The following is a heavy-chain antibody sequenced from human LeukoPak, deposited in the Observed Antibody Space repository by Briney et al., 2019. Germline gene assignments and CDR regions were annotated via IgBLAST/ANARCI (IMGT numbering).Heavy chain of an antibody. J-gene: IGHJ4*02. CDR3: ARDGSSSSYFDY. V-gene: IGHV3-11*04. D-gene: IGHD6-6*01. CDR1: GFIFSDYY. Sequence: GGSLRLSCAASGFIFSDYYMSWIRQAPGKGLEWVSYISSSGGTIYYADSVKGRFTISRDNAKNSLYLQMNSLRAEDTAVYYCARDGSSSSYFDYWGQGTLVTVSS. CDR2: ISSSGGTI.